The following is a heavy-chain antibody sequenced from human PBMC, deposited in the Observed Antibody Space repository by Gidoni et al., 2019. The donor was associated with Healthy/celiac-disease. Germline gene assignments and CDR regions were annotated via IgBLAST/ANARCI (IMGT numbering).Heavy chain of an antibody. J-gene: IGHJ4*02. D-gene: IGHD6-19*01. CDR3: AKFPHSSDYYYFDY. Sequence: EVQLLESGEGLVQPGVSMRLCCAASGFIFSTYAMRWVRQAPGKGLEWVSIINLRGDFTYYADDVRGRFTISRDNSKNTLFLQMNSLRAEDTAVYYCAKFPHSSDYYYFDYWGQGTLVTVSS. CDR2: INLRGDFT. V-gene: IGHV3-23*01. CDR1: GFIFSTYA.